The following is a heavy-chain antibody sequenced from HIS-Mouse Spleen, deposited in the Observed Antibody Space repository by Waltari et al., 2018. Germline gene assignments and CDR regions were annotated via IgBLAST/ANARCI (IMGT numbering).Heavy chain of an antibody. CDR1: GFTCSIYA. J-gene: IGHJ6*02. CDR3: ARVSSWGYSYGMDV. V-gene: IGHV3-30-3*01. D-gene: IGHD7-27*01. CDR2: ISYDGSNR. Sequence: QVQLVESGGGVVQPGRSLRLSFAGSGFTCSIYAMHWVRQAPGKGGEWVAVISYDGSNRYYADSVKGRFTISRDNSKNTLYLQMNSLGAEDTDVYYCARVSSWGYSYGMDVWGQGTTVTVSS.